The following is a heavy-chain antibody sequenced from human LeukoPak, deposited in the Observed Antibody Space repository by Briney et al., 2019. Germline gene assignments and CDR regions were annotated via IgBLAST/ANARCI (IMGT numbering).Heavy chain of an antibody. J-gene: IGHJ2*01. CDR1: LYTFTTHG. Sequence: GASVKVSCKASLYTFTTHGIAWVRQAPGQGLECMGWISAHNGNRHCAESLQGRVTMTQDPSTNTAYMELRRLRSDDTAVYYGARDGYFDLWGRGTLVTVSS. CDR3: ARDGYFDL. CDR2: ISAHNGNR. V-gene: IGHV1-18*01.